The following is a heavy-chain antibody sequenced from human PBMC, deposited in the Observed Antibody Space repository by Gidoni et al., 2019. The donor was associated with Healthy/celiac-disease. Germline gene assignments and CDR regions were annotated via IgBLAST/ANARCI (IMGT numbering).Heavy chain of an antibody. CDR1: GLTFADYA. CDR2: ISWNRCSI. Sequence: EVQLVESGGGLVQPGRSLRLSCAASGLTFADYAMPWVRPAPGNGLEWVSGISWNRCSIGDADSVKGRFTISRDNAKNSLYLQINSLRAEDTALYYCAKDIISGDARDYYYFWSGLGADAFDIWGQGTMVTVSS. J-gene: IGHJ3*02. D-gene: IGHD3-3*01. V-gene: IGHV3-9*01. CDR3: AKDIISGDARDYYYFWSGLGADAFDI.